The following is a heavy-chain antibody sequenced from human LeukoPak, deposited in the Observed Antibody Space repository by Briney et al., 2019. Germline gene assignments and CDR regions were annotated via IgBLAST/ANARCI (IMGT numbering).Heavy chain of an antibody. D-gene: IGHD2-2*03. CDR2: MYDSGST. J-gene: IGHJ5*02. CDR1: GGSISSYY. Sequence: SETLSLTCTVSGGSISSYYWSWIRQPPGKGLEWIGYMYDSGSTNYNPSLKSRVTISVDASKNQFSLKVSSVTAADTAVYYCAGVDAGWFDPWGQGTLVTVSS. V-gene: IGHV4-59*01. CDR3: AGVDAGWFDP.